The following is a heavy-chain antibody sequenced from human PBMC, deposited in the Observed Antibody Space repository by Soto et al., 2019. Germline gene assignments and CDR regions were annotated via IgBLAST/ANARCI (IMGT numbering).Heavy chain of an antibody. CDR3: ARPLWRDDYNWGYFDL. CDR1: GFTFSSYA. J-gene: IGHJ2*01. Sequence: GGSLRLSCASSGFTFSSYAMHWVRQAPGKGLEWVAVISYDGSNKYYTDSVKGRFTISRDNSKNTLYLQMNSLRAEDTAVYYCARPLWRDDYNWGYFDLWGRGTLVTVSS. D-gene: IGHD4-4*01. CDR2: ISYDGSNK. V-gene: IGHV3-30-3*01.